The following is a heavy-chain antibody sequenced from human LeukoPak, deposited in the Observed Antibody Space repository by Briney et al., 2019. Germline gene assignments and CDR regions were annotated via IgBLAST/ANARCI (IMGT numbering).Heavy chain of an antibody. CDR2: INPSGGST. J-gene: IGHJ4*02. D-gene: IGHD6-19*01. V-gene: IGHV1-46*01. Sequence: ASVKVSCKASGYTFTSYYMHWVRQAPGQGLEWMGIINPSGGSTSYAQKFQGRVTMTRDTSISTAYMELSRLRSDDTAVYYCARNSGRYSSGWDWFDYWGQGTLVTVSS. CDR1: GYTFTSYY. CDR3: ARNSGRYSSGWDWFDY.